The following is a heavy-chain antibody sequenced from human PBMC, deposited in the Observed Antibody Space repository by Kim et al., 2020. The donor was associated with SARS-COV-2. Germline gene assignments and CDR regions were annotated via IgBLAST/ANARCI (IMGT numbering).Heavy chain of an antibody. V-gene: IGHV5-51*01. D-gene: IGHD1-1*01. CDR1: GYSSTNYW. CDR3: AKVRSGRGMGWFDP. Sequence: GESLKISCWASGYSSTNYWIAWVRQMPGKGLEWMGVIYLGDSDTRYSPSFQGQVTISADKSISTAYLQWSSLRASDSAMYYCAKVRSGRGMGWFDPWGQGTLVTVS. J-gene: IGHJ5*02. CDR2: IYLGDSDT.